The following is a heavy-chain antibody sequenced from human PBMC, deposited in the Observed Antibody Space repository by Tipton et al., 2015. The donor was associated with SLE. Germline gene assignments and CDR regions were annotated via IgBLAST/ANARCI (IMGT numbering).Heavy chain of an antibody. CDR3: AKELTMIVVVIDAFDI. CDR2: ISGSGGST. V-gene: IGHV3-23*01. J-gene: IGHJ3*02. Sequence: GSLRLSCAASGFTFSSYAMSWVRQAPGKGLEWVSAISGSGGSTYYADPVKGRFTISRENSKNTLYLQMNSLRAEDTAVYYCAKELTMIVVVIDAFDIWGQRTMVTVSS. D-gene: IGHD3-22*01. CDR1: GFTFSSYA.